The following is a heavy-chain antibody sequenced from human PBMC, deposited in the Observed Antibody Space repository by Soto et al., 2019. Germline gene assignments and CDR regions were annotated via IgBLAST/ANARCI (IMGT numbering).Heavy chain of an antibody. D-gene: IGHD3-10*01. CDR3: ARELRGVLPPYYYCGMDV. CDR1: GYTFTSYG. Sequence: ASVKVSCKASGYTFTSYGISWVRQAPGQGLEWMGWISAYNGNTNYAQKLQGRVTTTTDTSTSTAYMELRSLRSDDTAVYYCARELRGVLPPYYYCGMDVWGQGTTVTVSS. V-gene: IGHV1-18*01. J-gene: IGHJ6*02. CDR2: ISAYNGNT.